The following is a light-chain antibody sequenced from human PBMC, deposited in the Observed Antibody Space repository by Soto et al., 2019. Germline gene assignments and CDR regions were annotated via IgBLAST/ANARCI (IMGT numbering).Light chain of an antibody. V-gene: IGLV1-51*01. CDR2: DNN. CDR1: SSNIGNNY. J-gene: IGLJ2*01. CDR3: GTWDSSLIAGV. Sequence: QSALTQPPSVSAAPGQKVTISCSGSSSNIGNNYVSWYQHLPGTAPKLLIYDNNKRPSGIPDRFSGTKSGTSATLGITGLQTGDEADYYCGTWDSSLIAGVFGGGTKLTVL.